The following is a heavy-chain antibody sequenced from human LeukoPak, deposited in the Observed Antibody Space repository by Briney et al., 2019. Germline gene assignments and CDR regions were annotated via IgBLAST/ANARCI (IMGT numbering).Heavy chain of an antibody. CDR1: GFTFSSYA. CDR3: ARADMTTITYPEY. D-gene: IGHD5-24*01. J-gene: IGHJ4*02. Sequence: GGSLRLSCAASGFTFSSYAMSWVRQALGKGLEWVSAISGSGGSTYYADSVKGRFTISRDNSKNTLYLQMNTLRAEDTAVYYCARADMTTITYPEYWGQGTPVTVSS. CDR2: ISGSGGST. V-gene: IGHV3-23*01.